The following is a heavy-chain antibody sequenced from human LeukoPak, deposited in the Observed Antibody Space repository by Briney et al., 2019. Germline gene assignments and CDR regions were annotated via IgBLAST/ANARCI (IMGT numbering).Heavy chain of an antibody. J-gene: IGHJ5*02. Sequence: ASVKVSCKASGYTFTSYGISWVRQAPGQGLEWMGWISAYNGNTNYAQKLQGRVTMTTDTSTSTAYMEPRSLRSDDTAVYYCARGLVYCGGDCYGWFDPWGQGTLVTVSS. CDR1: GYTFTSYG. CDR2: ISAYNGNT. CDR3: ARGLVYCGGDCYGWFDP. D-gene: IGHD2-21*02. V-gene: IGHV1-18*01.